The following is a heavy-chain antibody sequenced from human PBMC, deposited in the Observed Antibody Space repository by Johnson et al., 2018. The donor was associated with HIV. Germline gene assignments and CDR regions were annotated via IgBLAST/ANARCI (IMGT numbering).Heavy chain of an antibody. D-gene: IGHD1-7*01. Sequence: VQLVESAGGVLRPAGSLRLSSPTSTSTFDDHGMHWVRRAPGTGLAWLANLKQDGREKYYVDSVKGRFTISRDNAKNSLYLQMNSLRAEDTAVYYCARDRIPYNWNYEGDAFDIWGQGTMVTVSS. J-gene: IGHJ3*02. CDR3: ARDRIPYNWNYEGDAFDI. CDR1: TSTFDDHG. V-gene: IGHV3-7*01. CDR2: LKQDGREK.